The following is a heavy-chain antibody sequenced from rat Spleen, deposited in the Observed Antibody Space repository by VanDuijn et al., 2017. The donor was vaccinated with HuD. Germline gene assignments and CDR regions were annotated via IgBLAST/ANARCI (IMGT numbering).Heavy chain of an antibody. CDR2: ISYEGSST. CDR3: TKGGNYDLDY. D-gene: IGHD1-1*01. J-gene: IGHJ2*01. CDR1: GFTFSDYN. V-gene: IGHV5-22*01. Sequence: EVQLVESGGGLVRPGRSLKLSCAASGFTFSDYNMAWVRQAPKKGLEWVASISYEGSSTYYGDSVKGRFTISRDNAKSTLYLQMNSLRSEDTATYYCTKGGNYDLDYWGQGVMVTVSS.